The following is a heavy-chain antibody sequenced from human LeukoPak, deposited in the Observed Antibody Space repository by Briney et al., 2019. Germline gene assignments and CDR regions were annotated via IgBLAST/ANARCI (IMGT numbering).Heavy chain of an antibody. CDR2: ISYDGSNK. V-gene: IGHV3-30-3*01. CDR3: ATHGRTNYYDSSGSFGAFDI. D-gene: IGHD3-22*01. CDR1: GFTFSSYA. J-gene: IGHJ3*02. Sequence: PGGSLRLSCAASGFTFSSYAMHWVRQAPGKGLEWVAVISYDGSNKYYADSVKGRFTISRDNSKNTLYLQMNSLRAEDTAVYYCATHGRTNYYDSSGSFGAFDIWGQGTMVTVSS.